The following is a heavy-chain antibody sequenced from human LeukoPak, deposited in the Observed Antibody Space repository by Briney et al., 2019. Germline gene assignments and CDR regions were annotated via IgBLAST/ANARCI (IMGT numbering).Heavy chain of an antibody. CDR1: GFTFSSYG. J-gene: IGHJ4*02. CDR2: ISSSGSTI. D-gene: IGHD6-19*01. CDR3: ASWPGGWYGEDS. V-gene: IGHV3-48*04. Sequence: GGSLRLSCAASGFTFSSYGMHWVRQAPGKGLEWVSYISSSGSTIDYADSVKGRFTISRDNSKKTLYLHLNSLRAEDTAVYYCASWPGGWYGEDSWGQGTLVTVSS.